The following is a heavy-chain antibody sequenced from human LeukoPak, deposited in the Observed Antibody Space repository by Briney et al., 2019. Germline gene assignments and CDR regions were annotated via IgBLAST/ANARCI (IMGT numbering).Heavy chain of an antibody. V-gene: IGHV4-59*01. CDR3: ARGQGGNYYLNYFDY. Sequence: PSETLSLTCTVSGGPSSSYYWSWIRQPPGKGLEWIGHFYYSGSTTYNPSLKSRVTISVDTSRDQFSLKLTSVSAADTAVYYCARGQGGNYYLNYFDYWGQGALVTVSS. D-gene: IGHD1-26*01. CDR1: GGPSSSYY. J-gene: IGHJ4*02. CDR2: FYYSGST.